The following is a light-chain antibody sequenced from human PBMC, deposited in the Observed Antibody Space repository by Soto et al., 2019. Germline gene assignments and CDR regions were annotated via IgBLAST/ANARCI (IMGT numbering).Light chain of an antibody. CDR3: QQGNGFPWT. Sequence: DIQMTQSPSSVSASVGDRVTITCRASQGINSWLAWYQQKPGKAPNLLIYAASSLQSGVPSRFSGSGSGTDFTRTINRLQPEDSATYYCQQGNGFPWTFGQGTKVEIK. V-gene: IGKV1-12*02. CDR1: QGINSW. J-gene: IGKJ1*01. CDR2: AAS.